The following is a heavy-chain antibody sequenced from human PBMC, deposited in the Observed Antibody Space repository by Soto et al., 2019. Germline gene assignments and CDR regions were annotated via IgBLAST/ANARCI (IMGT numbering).Heavy chain of an antibody. Sequence: GGSLRLSCAASGFPFDDYAMHWVRQAPGKGLEWVSSISWNSGSIGYADSVKGRFTISRDNAKNSLYLQMNCLRTEDTALYYCAKAPKASIAAAWNSFDPWGQGT. V-gene: IGHV3-9*01. CDR2: ISWNSGSI. CDR1: GFPFDDYA. J-gene: IGHJ5*02. D-gene: IGHD6-13*01. CDR3: AKAPKASIAAAWNSFDP.